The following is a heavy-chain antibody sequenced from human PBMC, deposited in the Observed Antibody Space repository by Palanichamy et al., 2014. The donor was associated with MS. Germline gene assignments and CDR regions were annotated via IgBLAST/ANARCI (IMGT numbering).Heavy chain of an antibody. CDR3: ARDIGPVPGDYYYGLDV. CDR2: ISTYNGNT. D-gene: IGHD3-10*01. CDR1: GYTFSSYG. V-gene: IGHV1-18*04. Sequence: QVQLVQSGAEVKEPGASVRVSCKASGYTFSSYGISWARQAPGQGLEWMGWISTYNGNTKYAQKFQDRVTVTTGTSTTTAHMDLRSLRSDDSAVYFCARDIGPVPGDYYYGLDVWGQGTTVTVSS. J-gene: IGHJ6*02.